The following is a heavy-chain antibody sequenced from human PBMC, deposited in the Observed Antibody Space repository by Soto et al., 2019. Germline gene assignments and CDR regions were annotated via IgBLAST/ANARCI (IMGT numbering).Heavy chain of an antibody. J-gene: IGHJ5*01. Sequence: PVGSLRLSCAASGFAFGTYGMHWVRQAPGKGLEWVALISYDGGDFYYADSVKGRFTISRDNSKHTLSLQMDSLRVEDTAVYYCAKDFGAWSDSWGQGTLVTVPQ. CDR2: ISYDGGDF. D-gene: IGHD3-10*01. CDR1: GFAFGTYG. CDR3: AKDFGAWSDS. V-gene: IGHV3-30*18.